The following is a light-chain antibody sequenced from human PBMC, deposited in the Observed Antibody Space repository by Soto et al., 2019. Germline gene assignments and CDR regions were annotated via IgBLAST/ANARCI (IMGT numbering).Light chain of an antibody. V-gene: IGLV1-44*01. Sequence: QSALAQPPSVSGTPGQSVTISCSGSQSNIGPHVVNWYRQFPGAPPQLLIYDNHQRPSGVPDRFSGSKSGTSASLVISDLQSEDEAAYYWATWADSMNSEVVFGGGTKLTVL. J-gene: IGLJ2*01. CDR1: QSNIGPHV. CDR2: DNH. CDR3: ATWADSMNSEVV.